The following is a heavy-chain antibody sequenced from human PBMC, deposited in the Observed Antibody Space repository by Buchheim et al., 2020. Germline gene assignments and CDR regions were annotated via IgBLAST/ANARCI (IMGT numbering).Heavy chain of an antibody. CDR2: IGGDSSMK. CDR1: GYSFSSYG. Sequence: EVQLVESGGGLVQRGGSLRLSCAASGYSFSSYGINWVRQAPGKGLEWVSYIGGDSSMKWYADSVKGRFTISRDTAKNLVFLEMNSLRDEDTAVYFCARDRAGYCQTEWGQGT. CDR3: ARDRAGYCQTE. J-gene: IGHJ4*02. V-gene: IGHV3-48*02. D-gene: IGHD3-9*01.